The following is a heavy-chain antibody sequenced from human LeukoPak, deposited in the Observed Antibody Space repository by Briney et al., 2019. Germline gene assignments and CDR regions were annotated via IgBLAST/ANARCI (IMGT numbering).Heavy chain of an antibody. CDR2: ISYDGSNK. V-gene: IGHV3-30*18. CDR1: GFTFSSYG. D-gene: IGHD2-21*02. J-gene: IGHJ4*02. CDR3: AKEVTVYCGGDCYSGYYFDY. Sequence: GSLRLSCAPSGFTFSSYGMHWVRQAPGKGLEWVAVISYDGSNKYYADSVKGRFTISRDNSKNTLYLQMNSLRAEDTAVYYCAKEVTVYCGGDCYSGYYFDYWGQGTLVPVSS.